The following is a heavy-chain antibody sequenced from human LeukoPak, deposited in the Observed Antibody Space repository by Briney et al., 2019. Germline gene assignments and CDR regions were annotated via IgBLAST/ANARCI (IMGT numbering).Heavy chain of an antibody. Sequence: ASVKVSCKASGGTFSSYAISWVRQAPGQGLEWMGGIIPIFGTANYAQKFQGRVTMTTDTSASTAYMELRSLRSDDTAVYYCARDESSGWYLDYYYMDVWGKGTTVTVSS. D-gene: IGHD6-19*01. CDR1: GGTFSSYA. CDR2: IIPIFGTA. J-gene: IGHJ6*03. CDR3: ARDESSGWYLDYYYMDV. V-gene: IGHV1-69*05.